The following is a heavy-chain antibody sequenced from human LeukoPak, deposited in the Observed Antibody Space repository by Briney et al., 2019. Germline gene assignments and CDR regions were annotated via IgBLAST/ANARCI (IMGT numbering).Heavy chain of an antibody. Sequence: GGSLRLSCAASGFTFSSYAMSWVRQAPGKGLEWVSAISGSGGSTYYADSVKGRFTISRDNSKNTLYLQMNSLRAEDTAVYYCAKATRGRCSSTSCSSVNHWGQGTLVTVSS. CDR1: GFTFSSYA. CDR3: AKATRGRCSSTSCSSVNH. J-gene: IGHJ5*02. D-gene: IGHD2-2*01. V-gene: IGHV3-23*01. CDR2: ISGSGGST.